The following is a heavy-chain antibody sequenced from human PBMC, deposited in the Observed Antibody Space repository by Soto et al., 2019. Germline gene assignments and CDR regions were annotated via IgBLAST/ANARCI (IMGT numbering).Heavy chain of an antibody. D-gene: IGHD5-18*01. J-gene: IGHJ4*02. CDR3: AKAILRGYSYGTDY. V-gene: IGHV3-23*01. Sequence: PGGSLRLSCAASGFAFDNYGMAWVRQAPGRGPEWVSSISTTGGGTYYTDSVKGRFTISRDNSKNTLYLQMNSLRAEDTAVYYCAKAILRGYSYGTDYWGQGTLVTVS. CDR2: ISTTGGGT. CDR1: GFAFDNYG.